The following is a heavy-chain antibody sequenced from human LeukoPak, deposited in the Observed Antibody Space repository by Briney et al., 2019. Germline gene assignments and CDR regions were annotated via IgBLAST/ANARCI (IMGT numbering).Heavy chain of an antibody. CDR1: GFXFSSYE. CDR2: ISSSGSTI. D-gene: IGHD3-22*01. V-gene: IGHV3-48*03. CDR3: ARYYYDSSGLGDAFDI. Sequence: GGSLRLSCGASGFXFSSYEINWVRQAPGKGLEWVSYISSSGSTIYYADSVKGRFTISRDNAKNSLYLQMNSLRAEDTAVYYCARYYYDSSGLGDAFDIWGQGTMVTVSS. J-gene: IGHJ3*02.